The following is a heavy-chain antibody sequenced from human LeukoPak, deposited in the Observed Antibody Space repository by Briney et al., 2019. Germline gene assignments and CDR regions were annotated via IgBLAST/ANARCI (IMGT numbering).Heavy chain of an antibody. CDR2: IYYSGST. J-gene: IGHJ4*02. D-gene: IGHD3-22*01. Sequence: PSETLSLTCTVSGGSISSYYWSWIRQPPGKGLEWIGYIYYSGSTNYNPSLKSRVTISVDTSKNQFSLKLSSVTAADTAVYYCARPRGNYYDSSGYYWDYWGQGTLVTVSS. V-gene: IGHV4-59*12. CDR3: ARPRGNYYDSSGYYWDY. CDR1: GGSISSYY.